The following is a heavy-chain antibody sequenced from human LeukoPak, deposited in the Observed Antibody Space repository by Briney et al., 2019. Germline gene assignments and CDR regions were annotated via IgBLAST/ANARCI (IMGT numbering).Heavy chain of an antibody. J-gene: IGHJ4*02. CDR3: ARPESLLWFGELSGELDY. CDR2: INPSVSST. CDR1: AYTSTSYY. V-gene: IGHV1-46*01. D-gene: IGHD3-10*01. Sequence: ASVKASCKASAYTSTSYYMHCVRQAPGQGLEWKGIINPSVSSTSYAHKSQGRVTMTRDTSTSTVYMELSSLGSEDTAVYYCARPESLLWFGELSGELDYWGQGTLVTVSS.